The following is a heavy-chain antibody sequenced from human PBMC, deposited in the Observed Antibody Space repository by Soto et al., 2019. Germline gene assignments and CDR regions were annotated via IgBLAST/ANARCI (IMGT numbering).Heavy chain of an antibody. V-gene: IGHV3-33*01. D-gene: IGHD3-22*01. CDR2: IWHDGRDQ. J-gene: IGHJ4*02. Sequence: QVQLVESGGGVVQPGRSLRLSCAASGFTFSSYGMHWVRQAPGKGLEWVTGIWHDGRDQYYAESVKGRFTISRDNSKNTLSLQMNSMRVDDTAVYYCARDADRSSHFSYFDYWGQRTLVTASS. CDR3: ARDADRSSHFSYFDY. CDR1: GFTFSSYG.